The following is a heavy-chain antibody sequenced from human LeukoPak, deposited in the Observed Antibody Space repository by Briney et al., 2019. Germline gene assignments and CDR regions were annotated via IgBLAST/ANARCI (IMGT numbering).Heavy chain of an antibody. D-gene: IGHD2-21*01. V-gene: IGHV1-46*01. J-gene: IGHJ4*02. CDR1: GYTFTSYY. Sequence: ASVKVSCKASGYTFTSYYMHWVRQAPGQGLEWMGIINPSGGSTSYAQKFQGRVTLTRGTSISTAYMELSRLRSDDTAVYYCARAVWPPRYYFDYWGQGTLVTVSS. CDR2: INPSGGST. CDR3: ARAVWPPRYYFDY.